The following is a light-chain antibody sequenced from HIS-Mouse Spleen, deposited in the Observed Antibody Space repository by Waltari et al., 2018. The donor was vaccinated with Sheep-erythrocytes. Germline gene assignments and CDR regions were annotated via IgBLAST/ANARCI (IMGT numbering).Light chain of an antibody. Sequence: QSALTQPRSVSGSPGQSVTISCTGTSSDVGGYNYVSWDQQHPGKAPKLMIYDVSKRPSGVPDRFSGSKSGNTASLTISGRQAEDEADYYCCSYAGSYNHVFATGTKVTVL. V-gene: IGLV2-11*01. CDR3: CSYAGSYNHV. CDR1: SSDVGGYNY. CDR2: DVS. J-gene: IGLJ1*01.